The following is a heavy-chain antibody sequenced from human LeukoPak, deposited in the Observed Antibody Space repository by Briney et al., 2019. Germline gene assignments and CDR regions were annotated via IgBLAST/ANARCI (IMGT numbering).Heavy chain of an antibody. Sequence: ASVTVSCKASGYTFTSYYMHWVRQAPGQGLEWMGIINPSGGSTSYAHKFQGRVTMTRGTSTSTVYMELSSLRSEDTAVYYCARAGGYCSGDSCTEFDYWGQGTLVTVSS. CDR1: GYTFTSYY. CDR3: ARAGGYCSGDSCTEFDY. V-gene: IGHV1-46*01. D-gene: IGHD2-15*01. J-gene: IGHJ4*02. CDR2: INPSGGST.